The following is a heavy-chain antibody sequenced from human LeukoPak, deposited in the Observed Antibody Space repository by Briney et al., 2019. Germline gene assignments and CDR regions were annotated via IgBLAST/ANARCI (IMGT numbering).Heavy chain of an antibody. V-gene: IGHV4-34*01. CDR1: GGSFSGYY. CDR3: ARVEVAVADY. D-gene: IGHD6-19*01. CDR2: INHSGST. J-gene: IGHJ4*02. Sequence: SETLSLTCAVYGGSFSGYYWSWIRQPSGKGLEWIGEINHSGSTNYNPSLKSRVTISVDTSKNQFSLKLSSVTAADTAVYYCARVEVAVADYWGQGTLVTVSS.